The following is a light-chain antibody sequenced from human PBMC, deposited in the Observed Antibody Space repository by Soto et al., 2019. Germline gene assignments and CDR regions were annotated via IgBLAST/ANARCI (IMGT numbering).Light chain of an antibody. CDR1: QGISSY. V-gene: IGKV1-9*01. CDR3: QHLNSYPRA. CDR2: AAS. J-gene: IGKJ1*01. Sequence: IQLTQSPSSLSASVGDRVTITCRASQGISSYLAWYQQDPGKAPKLLIYAASTLQSGVPSRFSGSGSDTDFTLTISSLQPEDFATYFCQHLNSYPRAFGQGTKVEIK.